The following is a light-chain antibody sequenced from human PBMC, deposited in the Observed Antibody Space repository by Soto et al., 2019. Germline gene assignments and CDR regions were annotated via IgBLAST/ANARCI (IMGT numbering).Light chain of an antibody. J-gene: IGLJ1*01. Sequence: QSALTQPASVSGSPGQSITISCTGTSSDVGGSNYVSWYQQHPGKAPKLMIYDVRNRPSGISNRFSGSKSGNTASLTISGLKAEDEAEYYCSSYTSSGTRYVFGTGTKVTVL. CDR3: SSYTSSGTRYV. CDR2: DVR. V-gene: IGLV2-14*01. CDR1: SSDVGGSNY.